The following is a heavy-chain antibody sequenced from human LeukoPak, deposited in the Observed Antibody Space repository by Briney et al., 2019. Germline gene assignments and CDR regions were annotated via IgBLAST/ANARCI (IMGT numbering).Heavy chain of an antibody. D-gene: IGHD3-22*01. V-gene: IGHV1-69*05. Sequence: SVKVSCKASGGTFSSYAISWVRQAPGQGLERMGGIIPIFGTANYAQKFQGRVTITTDESTSTAYMELSSLRSEDTAVYYCARDAHYYDSSGYYSGNWFDPWGQGTLVTVSS. CDR2: IIPIFGTA. CDR3: ARDAHYYDSSGYYSGNWFDP. CDR1: GGTFSSYA. J-gene: IGHJ5*02.